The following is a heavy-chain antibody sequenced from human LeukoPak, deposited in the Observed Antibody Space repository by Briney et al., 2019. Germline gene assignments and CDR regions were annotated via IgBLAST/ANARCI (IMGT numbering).Heavy chain of an antibody. V-gene: IGHV5-51*01. CDR2: IYPGDSDT. CDR3: ARLEKDIVVVPAAMGGYYGMDV. D-gene: IGHD2-2*01. J-gene: IGHJ6*02. Sequence: GESLKISCKGSGYSFTSYWIGWVRQMPGKGLEWMGIIYPGDSDTRYSPSFQGQVTISADKSTSTAYLQWSSLKASDTAMYYCARLEKDIVVVPAAMGGYYGMDVWGQGTTVTVSS. CDR1: GYSFTSYW.